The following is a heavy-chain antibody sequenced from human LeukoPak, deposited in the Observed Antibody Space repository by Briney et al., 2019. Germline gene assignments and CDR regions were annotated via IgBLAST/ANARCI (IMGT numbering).Heavy chain of an antibody. CDR2: IYTSGST. D-gene: IGHD6-13*01. CDR1: GXSISSYY. Sequence: KPSETLSLTCTVSGXSISSYYWXXXXXXXXXXXXXXGRIYTSGSTXYXXSXXXXXXXSVXXXXXXSSLKLSSVTAADTAVYYCARDGYSSSWYWFDPWGQGTLVTVSS. V-gene: IGHV4-4*07. J-gene: IGHJ5*02. CDR3: ARDGYSSSWYWFDP.